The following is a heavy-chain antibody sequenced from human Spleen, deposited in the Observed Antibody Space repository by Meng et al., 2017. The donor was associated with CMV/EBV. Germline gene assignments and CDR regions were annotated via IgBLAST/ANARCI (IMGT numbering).Heavy chain of an antibody. CDR3: AHRRAFGDSSGYYYDY. CDR2: IYWDDDK. V-gene: IGHV2-5*02. CDR1: GFSLSTSGVG. J-gene: IGHJ4*02. Sequence: QITLKESGPTLVTPTQTLTLTCTFSGFSLSTSGVGVGWIRQPPGKALEWLALIYWDDDKRYSPSLKSRLTITKDTSKNQVVLTMTNMDPVDTATYYCAHRRAFGDSSGYYYDYWGQGTLVTVSS. D-gene: IGHD3-22*01.